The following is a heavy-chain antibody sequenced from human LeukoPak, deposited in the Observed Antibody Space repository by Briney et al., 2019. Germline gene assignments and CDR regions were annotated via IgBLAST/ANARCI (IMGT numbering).Heavy chain of an antibody. V-gene: IGHV3-53*01. CDR1: GFTVSSNY. D-gene: IGHD6-19*01. Sequence: GGSLRLSCAASGFTVSSNYMSWVRQAPGKGLEWVSVIYSGGSTYYADSVKGRFTISRDNSKNTLYLQMNSLRAEDTAVYYCAREDGIAVAGFDYWGQGTLVTVSS. CDR3: AREDGIAVAGFDY. J-gene: IGHJ4*02. CDR2: IYSGGST.